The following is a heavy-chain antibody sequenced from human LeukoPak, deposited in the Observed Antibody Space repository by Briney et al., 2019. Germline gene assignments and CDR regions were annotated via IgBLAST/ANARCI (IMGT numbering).Heavy chain of an antibody. Sequence: SETLSLTCIVSGGSISSSRDYWAWIRQPPGKGLEWIANIYYSGSTYYSPSLKSRVIISVDTSKNQFSLKLSSVTASDTAVYYCARDPAYYYDTTAYAFDLWGQGTMVTVSS. J-gene: IGHJ3*01. D-gene: IGHD3-22*01. CDR3: ARDPAYYYDTTAYAFDL. CDR1: GGSISSSRDY. CDR2: IYYSGST. V-gene: IGHV4-39*07.